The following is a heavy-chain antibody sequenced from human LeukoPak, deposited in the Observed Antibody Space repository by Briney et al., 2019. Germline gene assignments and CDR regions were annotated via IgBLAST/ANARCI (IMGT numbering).Heavy chain of an antibody. CDR1: GGSISSYY. V-gene: IGHV4-4*07. Sequence: SSETLSLTCTVSGGSISSYYWSWIRQPAGKGLEWIGRIYFSGSTNYNPSLKSRVTMSVDTSKNQFSLRLSSVTAADTAVYYCARVAIVVVPAAHNWFDPWGQGTLVTVSS. CDR3: ARVAIVVVPAAHNWFDP. J-gene: IGHJ5*02. CDR2: IYFSGST. D-gene: IGHD2-2*01.